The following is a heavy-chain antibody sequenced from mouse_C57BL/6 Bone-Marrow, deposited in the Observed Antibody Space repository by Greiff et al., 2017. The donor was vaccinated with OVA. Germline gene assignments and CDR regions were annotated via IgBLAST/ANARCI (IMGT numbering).Heavy chain of an antibody. CDR2: IRLKSDNYAT. V-gene: IGHV6-3*01. Sequence: EVKLVESGGGLVQPGGSMKLSCVASGFTFSNYWMNWVRQSPEKGLEWVAQIRLKSDNYATHYAESVKGRFTISRDDSKSSVYLQMNNLRAEDTGIYYCTPLTTVASYAMDYWGQGTSVTVSS. D-gene: IGHD1-1*01. CDR1: GFTFSNYW. J-gene: IGHJ4*01. CDR3: TPLTTVASYAMDY.